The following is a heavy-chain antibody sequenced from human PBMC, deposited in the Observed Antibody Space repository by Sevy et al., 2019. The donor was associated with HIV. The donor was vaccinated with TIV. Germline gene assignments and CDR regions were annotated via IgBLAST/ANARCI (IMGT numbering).Heavy chain of an antibody. V-gene: IGHV6-1*01. D-gene: IGHD6-19*01. Sequence: KQSQTLSLTCVISGDSVSRNGAAGNWIRQSPSRGLEWLGRSYYRSTWHKDYAISVKSRLTITPDTSKNQFFLQLNSVTPEDTAMYYCARAVAGVYYFDYWGQGTLVTVSS. CDR2: SYYRSTWHK. CDR3: ARAVAGVYYFDY. CDR1: GDSVSRNGAA. J-gene: IGHJ4*02.